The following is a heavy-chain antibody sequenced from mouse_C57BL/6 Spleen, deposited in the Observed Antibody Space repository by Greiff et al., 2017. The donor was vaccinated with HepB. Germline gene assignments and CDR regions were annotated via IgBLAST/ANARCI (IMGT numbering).Heavy chain of an antibody. D-gene: IGHD1-1*01. J-gene: IGHJ4*01. V-gene: IGHV3-6*01. CDR1: GYSITSGYY. CDR2: ISYDGSN. Sequence: ESGPGLVKPSQSLSLTCSVTGYSITSGYYWNWIRQFPGNKLEWMGYISYDGSNNYNPSLKNRISITRDTSKNQFFLKLNSVTTEDTATYYCAREDYGSSYAMDYWGQGTSVTVSS. CDR3: AREDYGSSYAMDY.